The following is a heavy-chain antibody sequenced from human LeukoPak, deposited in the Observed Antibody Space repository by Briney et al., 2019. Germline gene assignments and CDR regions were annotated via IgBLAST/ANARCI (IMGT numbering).Heavy chain of an antibody. D-gene: IGHD3-10*01. CDR1: GYSFTSYW. V-gene: IGHV5-51*01. CDR2: IYPGDSDT. Sequence: GESLKISCKGSGYSFTSYWIGWVRQMPGKGLEWMGIIYPGDSDTRYSPSFQGQVTISADKSISTAYLQWSSLKASDTAMYYCVRRGSFTYCYGSGSYYYLDVWGKGTTVTVSS. CDR3: VRRGSFTYCYGSGSYYYLDV. J-gene: IGHJ6*03.